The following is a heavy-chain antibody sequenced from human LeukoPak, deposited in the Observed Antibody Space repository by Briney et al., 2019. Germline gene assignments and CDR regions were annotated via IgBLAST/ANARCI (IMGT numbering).Heavy chain of an antibody. Sequence: SETLSLTCTVSNESISNYYWNWIRKPPGKGLEWIGYIYYGGSTNYNPSLKSRVTISVDTSKNQFSLKLSSVTAADTAVYYCARGGEGYPLPHYFDYWGQGTLVTVSS. CDR1: NESISNYY. D-gene: IGHD5-18*01. V-gene: IGHV4-59*01. CDR2: IYYGGST. CDR3: ARGGEGYPLPHYFDY. J-gene: IGHJ4*02.